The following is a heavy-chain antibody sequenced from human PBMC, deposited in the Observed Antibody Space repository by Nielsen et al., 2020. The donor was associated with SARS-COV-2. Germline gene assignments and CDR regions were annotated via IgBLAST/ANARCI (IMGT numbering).Heavy chain of an antibody. CDR3: ATIAVAGQSGDY. V-gene: IGHV3-30*03. Sequence: GESLKISCAASGFTFSSYGMHWVRQAPGKGLEWVAVISYDGSNKYYADSVKGRFTISRDNAKNSLYLQMNSLRAEDTALYYCATIAVAGQSGDYWGQGTLVTVSS. D-gene: IGHD6-19*01. J-gene: IGHJ4*02. CDR2: ISYDGSNK. CDR1: GFTFSSYG.